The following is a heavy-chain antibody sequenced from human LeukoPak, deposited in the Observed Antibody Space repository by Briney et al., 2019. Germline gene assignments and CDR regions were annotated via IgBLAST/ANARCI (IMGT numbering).Heavy chain of an antibody. Sequence: GASVKVSCKASGYTFTSYGISWVRQAPGQGLEWMGWISAYNGNTNYAQKLQGRVTMTTDTSTSTAYMELRSLRSDDTAVYYCARIDFWSGHGYYYYYMDVWGKGTTVTVSS. D-gene: IGHD3-3*01. CDR2: ISAYNGNT. CDR3: ARIDFWSGHGYYYYYMDV. V-gene: IGHV1-18*01. J-gene: IGHJ6*03. CDR1: GYTFTSYG.